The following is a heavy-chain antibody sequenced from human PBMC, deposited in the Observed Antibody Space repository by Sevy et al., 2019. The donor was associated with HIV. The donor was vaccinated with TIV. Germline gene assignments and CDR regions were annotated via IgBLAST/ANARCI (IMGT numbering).Heavy chain of an antibody. J-gene: IGHJ3*02. CDR3: VRDLNHAFDI. CDR1: GFTFSSFS. Sequence: GGSLRLSCAASGFTFSSFSMNWVRQAPGKGLEWVSYIGGSSRSINYADSVKGRFTISRDNAKNSLYLQMNSLREEDTAVYYCVRDLNHAFDIWGQWTMVTVSS. V-gene: IGHV3-48*02. CDR2: IGGSSRSI.